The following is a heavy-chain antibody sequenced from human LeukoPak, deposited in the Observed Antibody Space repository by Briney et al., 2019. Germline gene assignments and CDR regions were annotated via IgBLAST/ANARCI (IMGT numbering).Heavy chain of an antibody. J-gene: IGHJ4*02. D-gene: IGHD5-12*01. CDR1: GFTSSTYT. CDR2: INGDGRYI. Sequence: GGSLRLSCAASGFTSSTYTMNWVRQAPGKRLEWVSSINGDGRYIYYADSMKGRFTISRDNAKNSLYLQMNSLRAEDTAMYYCVRVWGHSGYDYFPFDYWGQGTLVTVSS. CDR3: VRVWGHSGYDYFPFDY. V-gene: IGHV3-21*01.